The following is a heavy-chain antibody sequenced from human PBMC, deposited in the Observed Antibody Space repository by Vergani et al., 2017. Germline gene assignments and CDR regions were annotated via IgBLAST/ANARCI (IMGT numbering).Heavy chain of an antibody. CDR2: MYHSGST. J-gene: IGHJ5*02. D-gene: IGHD3-10*01. Sequence: QVRLQESGPGLVKPSETLSLTCSVSGGSMSGYYWSWIRQPPGKELEWIGYMYHSGSTNYYPSFGTRVTISGDTSKNQFFLKLNSVTAADTAAYYCGRVADFYGLGSRLLDLWGQGILVTVSS. CDR1: GGSMSGYY. V-gene: IGHV4-59*01. CDR3: GRVADFYGLGSRLLDL.